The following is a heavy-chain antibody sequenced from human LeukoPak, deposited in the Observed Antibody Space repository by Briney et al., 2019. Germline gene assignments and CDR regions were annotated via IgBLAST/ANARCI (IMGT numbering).Heavy chain of an antibody. J-gene: IGHJ4*02. V-gene: IGHV1-18*01. Sequence: ASVKVCCKDAGYTFTSYGISWVRQAPGQGLEWVGGMSAYNGNTNYAQKHQGRVSMTTDRSRSTAYLELRKLTSEATAVYYCARDSYYDTSGYNPFDYWGQGTLVTVSS. CDR1: GYTFTSYG. CDR2: MSAYNGNT. CDR3: ARDSYYDTSGYNPFDY. D-gene: IGHD3-22*01.